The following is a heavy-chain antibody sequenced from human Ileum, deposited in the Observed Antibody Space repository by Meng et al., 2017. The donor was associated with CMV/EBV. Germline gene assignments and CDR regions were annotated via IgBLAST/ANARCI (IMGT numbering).Heavy chain of an antibody. V-gene: IGHV3-30*02. J-gene: IGHJ6*02. D-gene: IGHD2-21*02. CDR3: AREDGDYPPRFYYGMNV. CDR1: GFMFNNYA. CDR2: IRSDGNDK. Sequence: GESLKISCAASGFMFNNYAMHWVRQAPGKGLEWVAYIRSDGNDKYYADSVKGRFTISRDNSNKTLYLQMNSLRGEDSAVYSCAREDGDYPPRFYYGMNVWGQGTTVTVSS.